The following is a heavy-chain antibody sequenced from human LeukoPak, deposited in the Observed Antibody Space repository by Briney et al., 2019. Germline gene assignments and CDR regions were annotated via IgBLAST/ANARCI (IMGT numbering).Heavy chain of an antibody. J-gene: IGHJ5*02. CDR3: ARSQLFWFDP. V-gene: IGHV3-66*01. CDR1: GFTVSSNY. CDR2: IYVGGST. Sequence: GGSLRLSCAASGFTVSSNYMSWVRQAPGKGLEWASVIYVGGSTYYADSVKGRFTISRDNSENTLYLQMNSLRADDTAVYYCARSQLFWFDPWGQGTLVTVSS. D-gene: IGHD5-18*01.